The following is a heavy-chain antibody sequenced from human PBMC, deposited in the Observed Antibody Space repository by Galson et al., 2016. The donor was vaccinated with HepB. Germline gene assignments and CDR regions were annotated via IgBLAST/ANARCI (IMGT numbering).Heavy chain of an antibody. CDR1: GFTFSGYG. V-gene: IGHV3-33*01. CDR2: VWYDGSIQ. Sequence: SLRLSCAASGFTFSGYGMHWVRQAPGKGLEWVAVVWYDGSIQFYADSVKGRFTISRDNSKNTLYLQMNSLRAEDTAVYYCARDGGDYYVGCRFDPWGQGTLVTVSS. D-gene: IGHD2-21*01. CDR3: ARDGGDYYVGCRFDP. J-gene: IGHJ5*02.